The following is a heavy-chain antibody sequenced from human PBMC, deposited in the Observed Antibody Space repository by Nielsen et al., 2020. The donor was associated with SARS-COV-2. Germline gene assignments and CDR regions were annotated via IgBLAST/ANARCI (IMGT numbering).Heavy chain of an antibody. CDR2: ISYDGSNK. V-gene: IGHV3-30-3*01. CDR3: QAAADPYGMDV. CDR1: GFTFSSYA. D-gene: IGHD6-13*01. J-gene: IGHJ6*02. Sequence: GESLKISCAASGFTFSSYAMHWVRQAPGKGLEWVAVISYDGSNKYYADSVKGRFTISRDNSKNTLYLQMNSLRAEDTALYYCQAAADPYGMDVWGQGTTVTVSS.